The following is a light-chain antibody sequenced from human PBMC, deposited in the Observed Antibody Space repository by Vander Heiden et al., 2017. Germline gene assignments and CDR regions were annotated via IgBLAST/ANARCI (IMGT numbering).Light chain of an antibody. J-gene: IGKJ2*01. Sequence: EMVLPQSPGTLSLSPAERATLSSSASQSVSSTYLAWYQQKPGQAPRLLIYVASSRATGIPDRFSGSGSGTDFTLTISRLEPEDFAVYYCQHYGNVPYTFGQGTRLDMK. V-gene: IGKV3-20*01. CDR3: QHYGNVPYT. CDR2: VAS. CDR1: QSVSSTY.